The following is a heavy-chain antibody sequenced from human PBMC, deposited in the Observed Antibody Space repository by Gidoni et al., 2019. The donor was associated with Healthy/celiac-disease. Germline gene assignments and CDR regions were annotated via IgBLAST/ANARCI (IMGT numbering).Heavy chain of an antibody. CDR2: IIPIFGTA. CDR1: GGTFSSYA. CDR3: ARKKYYCDIRYYYYYGMDV. V-gene: IGHV1-69*01. J-gene: IGHJ6*02. Sequence: EVKKPGSSVKVSCKASGGTFSSYAISWVLQAPGQGLEWMGGIIPIFGTANYAQKFQGRVTITADESTSTAYMELSSLRSEDTAVYYCARKKYYCDIRYYYYYGMDVWGQGTTVTVSS. D-gene: IGHD4-17*01.